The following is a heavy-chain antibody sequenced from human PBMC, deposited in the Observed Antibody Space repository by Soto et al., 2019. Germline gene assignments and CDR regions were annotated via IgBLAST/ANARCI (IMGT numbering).Heavy chain of an antibody. J-gene: IGHJ6*02. D-gene: IGHD3-22*01. CDR3: ARVGRYYDSSGYFYYYYGMDV. CDR2: IDYSGST. Sequence: QVQLQESGPGLVKPSETLSLTCTVSGGSISSYYWSWIRQPPGKGLEWIGYIDYSGSTTYNPSLKSRVTISVDTAKNQFALKLSSVTAAYTAVYYCARVGRYYDSSGYFYYYYGMDVWGQGTTVTVSS. V-gene: IGHV4-59*01. CDR1: GGSISSYY.